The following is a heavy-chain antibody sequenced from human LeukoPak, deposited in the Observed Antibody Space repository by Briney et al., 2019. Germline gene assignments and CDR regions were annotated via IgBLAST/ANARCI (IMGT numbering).Heavy chain of an antibody. Sequence: GASVKVSCKASGYTFTSYYMHWVRQAPGQGLEWMGIINPSGGSTSYAQKFQGRVTITRNTSISTAYMELSSLRSEDTAVYYCARGTIFGVVTLDYWGQGTLVTVSS. CDR2: INPSGGST. CDR1: GYTFTSYY. CDR3: ARGTIFGVVTLDY. V-gene: IGHV1-46*01. J-gene: IGHJ4*02. D-gene: IGHD3-3*01.